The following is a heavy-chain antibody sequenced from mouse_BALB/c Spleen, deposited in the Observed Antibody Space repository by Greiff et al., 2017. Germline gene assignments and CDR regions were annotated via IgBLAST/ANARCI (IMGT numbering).Heavy chain of an antibody. CDR2: IGYSGST. V-gene: IGHV3-2*02. Sequence: EVQLQESGPGLVKPSQSLSLTCTVTGYSITSDYAWNWIRQFPGNKLEWMGYIGYSGSTSYNPSLKSRISITRDTSKNQFFLQLNSVTTEDTATYYCALYDGYGGYAMDYWGQGTSVTVSS. D-gene: IGHD2-3*01. CDR1: GYSITSDYA. CDR3: ALYDGYGGYAMDY. J-gene: IGHJ4*01.